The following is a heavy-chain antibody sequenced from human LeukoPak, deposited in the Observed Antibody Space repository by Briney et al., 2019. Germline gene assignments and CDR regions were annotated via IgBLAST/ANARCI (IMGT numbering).Heavy chain of an antibody. CDR3: ARRHYYNGRAYYFLDY. D-gene: IGHD3-22*01. J-gene: IGHJ4*02. Sequence: TSETLSLTCTVSGGSVSSGSYYWSWIRQPPGKGLEWIGYIYYSGSTNYNPSLKSRVTISVDTSKNQFSLRLSSLTAADTAVYYCARRHYYNGRAYYFLDYWGQGTLVTVSS. V-gene: IGHV4-61*01. CDR1: GGSVSSGSYY. CDR2: IYYSGST.